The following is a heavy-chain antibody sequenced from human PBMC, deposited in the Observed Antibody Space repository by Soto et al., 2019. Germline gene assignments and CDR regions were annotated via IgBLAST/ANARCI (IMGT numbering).Heavy chain of an antibody. CDR3: AGMYCSGGTCYSTYSYYYMDV. J-gene: IGHJ6*03. D-gene: IGHD2-15*01. V-gene: IGHV4-31*03. CDR1: GGSISSGGYF. CDR2: IYYSGST. Sequence: TSETLSLTCTVSGGSISSGGYFWNWLRQLPGKGLEWIGYIYYSGSTYYNPSLSSRITMSVDTSTNQFSLKLSSVTAADTAVYYCAGMYCSGGTCYSTYSYYYMDVWGKGTTVTVSS.